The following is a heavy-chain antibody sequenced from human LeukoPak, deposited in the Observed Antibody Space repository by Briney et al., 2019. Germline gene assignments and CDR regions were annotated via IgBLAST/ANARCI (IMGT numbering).Heavy chain of an antibody. CDR3: ARENYYGSGSYYKRVEFDY. CDR1: GGSFSGYY. V-gene: IGHV4-34*01. J-gene: IGHJ4*02. Sequence: SETLSLTCAVYGGSFSGYYWSWIRQPPGKGLEWIGEINHSGSTNYNPSLKSQVTISVDTSKNQFSLKLSSVTAADTAVYFCARENYYGSGSYYKRVEFDYWGQGTLVTVSS. D-gene: IGHD3-10*01. CDR2: INHSGST.